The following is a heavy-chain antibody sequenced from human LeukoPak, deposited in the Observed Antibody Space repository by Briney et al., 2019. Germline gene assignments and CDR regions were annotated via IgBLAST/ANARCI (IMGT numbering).Heavy chain of an antibody. CDR1: GFTFSDYC. CDR2: ISNSGSTV. Sequence: GGSLRLSCAASGFTFSDYCMTWIRQAPGKGLEWLSYISNSGSTVFYADSIMGRFTVSRDNAKRSLYLQIESLRDDDTAVYHCALGTINKDYYFGMDVWGQGTTVTVSS. V-gene: IGHV3-11*01. J-gene: IGHJ6*02. CDR3: ALGTINKDYYFGMDV. D-gene: IGHD2-8*01.